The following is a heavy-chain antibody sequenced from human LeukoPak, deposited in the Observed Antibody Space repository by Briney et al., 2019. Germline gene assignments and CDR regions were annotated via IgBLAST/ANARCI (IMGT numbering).Heavy chain of an antibody. D-gene: IGHD6-13*01. CDR1: GYTFTSYY. CDR2: MNPNSGNT. Sequence: GASVKVSCKASGYTFTSYYMHWVRQATGQGLEWMGWMNPNSGNTGYAQKFQGRVTITRNTSISTAYMELSSLRSEDTAVYYCARGRRAAAGRYYYYYMDVWGKGTTVTVSS. CDR3: ARGRRAAAGRYYYYYMDV. V-gene: IGHV1-8*03. J-gene: IGHJ6*03.